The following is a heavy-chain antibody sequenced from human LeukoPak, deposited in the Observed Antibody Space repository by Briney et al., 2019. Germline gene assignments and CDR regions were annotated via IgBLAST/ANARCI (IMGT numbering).Heavy chain of an antibody. J-gene: IGHJ3*02. CDR3: AREDVDIAVAASGAFDI. CDR2: IISDGSST. Sequence: GGSLRLSCAASGFTFSRYWMHWVRQAPGKGLVWVSRIISDGSSTSYADSVKGRFTISRDNAKNTLYLQMKSLGAEDTAVYYCAREDVDIAVAASGAFDIWGQGTMVTVSS. CDR1: GFTFSRYW. V-gene: IGHV3-74*01. D-gene: IGHD6-19*01.